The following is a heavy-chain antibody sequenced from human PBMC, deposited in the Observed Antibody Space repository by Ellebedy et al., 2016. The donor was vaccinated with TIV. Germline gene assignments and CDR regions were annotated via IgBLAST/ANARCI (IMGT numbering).Heavy chain of an antibody. D-gene: IGHD2-2*01. CDR1: GYTFISYG. CDR2: ISAYNGNT. Sequence: AASVKVSCKTSGYTFISYGISWVRQAPGQGLEWMGWISAYNGNTNYAQMLQGRVTMTTDTFTSTAYMELRSLRSDDTAVYYCARYCNSTTCSNWFDPWGQGTLVTGSS. V-gene: IGHV1-18*04. CDR3: ARYCNSTTCSNWFDP. J-gene: IGHJ5*02.